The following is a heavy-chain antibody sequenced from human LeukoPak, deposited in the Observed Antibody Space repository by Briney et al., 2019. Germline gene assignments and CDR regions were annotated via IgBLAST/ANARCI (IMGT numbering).Heavy chain of an antibody. J-gene: IGHJ4*02. V-gene: IGHV3-74*01. CDR3: ARDFDY. CDR2: IDSDGIST. CDR1: GFTFSSYW. Sequence: GGSLRLSCAASGFTFSSYWMHWVRQVPGKGLVWVSRIDSDGISTKYADSVKGRFTISRDSAKSTLYLQMDSLRADDTAVYYCARDFDYWGQGTLVTVSS.